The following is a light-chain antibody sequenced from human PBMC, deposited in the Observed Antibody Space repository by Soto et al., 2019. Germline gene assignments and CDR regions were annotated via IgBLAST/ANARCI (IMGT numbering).Light chain of an antibody. CDR2: EVS. V-gene: IGLV2-14*02. J-gene: IGLJ1*01. Sequence: QSALTQPASVSGSPGQSITISCTGTSSDVGTYNLVSWYQQHPGKAPKLMIYEVSKWPSGVSSRFSGSKSGNTASLTVSGLQAEDEADYYCSSHAGSNNPFVFGTGTKLTVL. CDR1: SSDVGTYNL. CDR3: SSHAGSNNPFV.